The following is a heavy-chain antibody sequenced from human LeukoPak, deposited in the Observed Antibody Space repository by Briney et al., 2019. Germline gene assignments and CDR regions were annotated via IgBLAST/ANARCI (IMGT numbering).Heavy chain of an antibody. CDR1: GFTFSSYA. J-gene: IGHJ4*02. CDR3: ARASITMGRGELIYYFDY. V-gene: IGHV3-23*01. Sequence: GGSLRLSCAASGFTFSSYAMSWVRQAPGKGLEWVSTISATGGITYYADSVKGRFTISRDNAKNSLYLQMNSLRAEDTAVYYCARASITMGRGELIYYFDYWGQGTLVTVSS. D-gene: IGHD3-10*01. CDR2: ISATGGIT.